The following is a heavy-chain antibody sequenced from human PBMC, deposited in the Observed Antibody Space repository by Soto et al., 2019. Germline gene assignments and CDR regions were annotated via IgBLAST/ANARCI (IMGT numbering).Heavy chain of an antibody. J-gene: IGHJ4*02. D-gene: IGHD3-10*01. V-gene: IGHV3-23*01. CDR2: ISDSGGST. Sequence: GSLRLSCAASGFIFSSYAMNWVRQAPGKGLEWVSGISDSGGSTYYADSVKGRFTISRDNSKNTLYLQMNSLRAEDTAVYYCVRGDYYGSGTYFDFWGQGTLVTVSS. CDR3: VRGDYYGSGTYFDF. CDR1: GFIFSSYA.